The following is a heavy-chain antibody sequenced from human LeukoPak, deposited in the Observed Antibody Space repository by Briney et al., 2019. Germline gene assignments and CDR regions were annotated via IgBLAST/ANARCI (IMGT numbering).Heavy chain of an antibody. Sequence: SGGSLRLSCVASEFTFSSYWMRWVRQAPGKGLEWVANIKQDGREKNYVDSVKGRFSISRDNAKNSLYLQMNSLRAEDTAVYYCAREGFAAASDIWGQGTMVTVSS. D-gene: IGHD2-15*01. CDR2: IKQDGREK. CDR3: AREGFAAASDI. J-gene: IGHJ3*02. CDR1: EFTFSSYW. V-gene: IGHV3-7*01.